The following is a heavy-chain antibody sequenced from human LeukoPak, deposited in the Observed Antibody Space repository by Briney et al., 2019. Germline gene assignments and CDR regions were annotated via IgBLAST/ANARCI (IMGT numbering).Heavy chain of an antibody. CDR2: ISYDASNK. Sequence: GGSLRLSCAASGFTFSAFAMHWARQAPGKGLEWVAAISYDASNKYYAVSVRGRFTISRDNSRNTLFLQRNSLRAYDTAVYYCARGTTDIVAEISDAFDIWGQGTVVTVSS. V-gene: IGHV3-30-3*01. CDR1: GFTFSAFA. J-gene: IGHJ3*02. CDR3: ARGTTDIVAEISDAFDI. D-gene: IGHD5-12*01.